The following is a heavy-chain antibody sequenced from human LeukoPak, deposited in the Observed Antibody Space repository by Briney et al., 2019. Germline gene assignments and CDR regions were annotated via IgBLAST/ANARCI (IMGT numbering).Heavy chain of an antibody. CDR2: ISYHGSNQ. CDR1: GFTFSRYA. CDR3: ASGPFDSSGYYPLDY. J-gene: IGHJ4*02. Sequence: GKSLRLSCAASGFTFSRYAMHWVRQAPGKGLEWVAVISYHGSNQYYADSMKGRFTISRDNSKSTLYLQMNSLRPEDTAVYYCASGPFDSSGYYPLDYWGQGTLVTVSS. D-gene: IGHD3-22*01. V-gene: IGHV3-30-3*01.